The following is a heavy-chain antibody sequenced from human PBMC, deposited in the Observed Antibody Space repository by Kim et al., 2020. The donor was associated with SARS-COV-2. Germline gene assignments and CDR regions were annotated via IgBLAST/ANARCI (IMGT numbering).Heavy chain of an antibody. J-gene: IGHJ6*02. V-gene: IGHV3-74*01. Sequence: VKGRNTISRDKAKNTLYLQMNSLRAEDTAVYYCARAGALDSWRKYYGMDVWGQGTTVTVS. D-gene: IGHD3-3*01. CDR3: ARAGALDSWRKYYGMDV.